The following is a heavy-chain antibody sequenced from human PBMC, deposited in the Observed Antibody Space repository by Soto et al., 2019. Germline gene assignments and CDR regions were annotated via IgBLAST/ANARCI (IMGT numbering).Heavy chain of an antibody. Sequence: EVQLVESGGGLVQPGGSLRLSCAASGFTFSDHYMDWVRQAPGKGLEWVARSRNRVNSHTTEYAASVKGRFTISRDESKSSLYLQMNRRKIEDTAVYYCTRGLRGGAPSYTFHGMDVWGQGTTVTVSS. CDR1: GFTFSDHY. V-gene: IGHV3-72*01. D-gene: IGHD3-10*01. CDR2: SRNRVNSHTT. J-gene: IGHJ6*01. CDR3: TRGLRGGAPSYTFHGMDV.